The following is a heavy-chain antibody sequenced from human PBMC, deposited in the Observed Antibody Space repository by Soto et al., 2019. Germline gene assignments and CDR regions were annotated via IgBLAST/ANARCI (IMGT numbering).Heavy chain of an antibody. Sequence: PGGSLRLSCAASGFTFSDYYMSWIRQAPGQGLEWISYISGSGSTMYYADSVKGRFTISRDNAKGSVYLQMSGLRAEDTAVYYCARLGLFDYWGRGILVXVSS. V-gene: IGHV3-11*01. J-gene: IGHJ4*02. CDR2: ISGSGSTM. CDR1: GFTFSDYY. D-gene: IGHD2-21*02. CDR3: ARLGLFDY.